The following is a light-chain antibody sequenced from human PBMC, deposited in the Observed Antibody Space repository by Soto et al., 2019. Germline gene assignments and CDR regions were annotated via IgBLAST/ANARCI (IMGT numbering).Light chain of an antibody. CDR1: QSISTY. V-gene: IGKV1-39*01. J-gene: IGKJ1*01. CDR2: TTS. CDR3: QQSYNTPRT. Sequence: DIQMTQSPSSLSAYVGDRVTITCRASQSISTYLNWYLQKPGKAPNLLIYTTSILESGVPSRFSGSGSGTDFTLTITSLQPEDFATYYCQQSYNTPRTFGQGTKVDIK.